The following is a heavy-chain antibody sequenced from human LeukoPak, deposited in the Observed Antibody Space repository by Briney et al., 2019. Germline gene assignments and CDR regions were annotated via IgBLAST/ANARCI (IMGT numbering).Heavy chain of an antibody. V-gene: IGHV1-69*06. CDR3: ARDEGLKAFDI. Sequence: SVKVSCKASGGTFSSYAISWVRQAPGQGLEWMGGIIPMFGTANYAQKFQDRVTITADKSTSTAYMELSSLRSEDTAVYYCARDEGLKAFDIWGQGTMVTVSS. J-gene: IGHJ3*02. CDR2: IIPMFGTA. CDR1: GGTFSSYA.